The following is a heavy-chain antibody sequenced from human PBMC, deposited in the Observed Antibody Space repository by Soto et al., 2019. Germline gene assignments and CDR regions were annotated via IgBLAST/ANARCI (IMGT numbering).Heavy chain of an antibody. Sequence: SVKVSCKASGGTFSSYAISWVRQAPGQGLEWMGGIIPIFGTANYAQKFQGRVTITADESTSTAYMELSSLRSEDTAVYYCARDPAGRIAVAGTGWFDPWGQGTLVTVSS. CDR2: IIPIFGTA. D-gene: IGHD6-19*01. V-gene: IGHV1-69*13. J-gene: IGHJ5*02. CDR1: GGTFSSYA. CDR3: ARDPAGRIAVAGTGWFDP.